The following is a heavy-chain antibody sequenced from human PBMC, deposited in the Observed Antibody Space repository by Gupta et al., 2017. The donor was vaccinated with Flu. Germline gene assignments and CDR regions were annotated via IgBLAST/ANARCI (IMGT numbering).Heavy chain of an antibody. CDR1: VVTFSSYW. CDR3: ARTARITIFGVPPDGWFDP. D-gene: IGHD3-3*01. J-gene: IGHJ5*02. CDR2: INSDGSST. Sequence: DVQLVESGGGLVQPGGSLGIPCAASVVTFSSYWMHWVRQAPGKGLVWVSRINSDGSSTSYADSVKGRVTISRDNAKNTLYLQMNSLRAEDTAVYYCARTARITIFGVPPDGWFDPWGQGTLVTVSS. V-gene: IGHV3-74*01.